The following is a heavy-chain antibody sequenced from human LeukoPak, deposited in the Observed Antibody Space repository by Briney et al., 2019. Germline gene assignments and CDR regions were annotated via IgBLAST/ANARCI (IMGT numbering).Heavy chain of an antibody. CDR2: IIPILGTA. V-gene: IGHV1-69*10. Sequence: SVKVSCKASGGTFSSYAISWVRQAPGQGLEWMGRIIPILGTANYAQKFQGRVTITADKSTSTAYMELSSLRSEDTAVYYCAVPADSSGPRYWYFDLWGRGTLVTVSS. CDR1: GGTFSSYA. D-gene: IGHD3-22*01. CDR3: AVPADSSGPRYWYFDL. J-gene: IGHJ2*01.